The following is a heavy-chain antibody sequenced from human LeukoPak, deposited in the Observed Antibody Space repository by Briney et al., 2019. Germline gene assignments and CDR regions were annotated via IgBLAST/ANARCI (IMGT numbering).Heavy chain of an antibody. Sequence: GGSLRLSCAASGFTFSDYILDWVRQAPGKGLEWVGRIRRGANSYTTEYAASVKGRFTISRDDSKSIAYLQMNSLKTEDTAVYYCARANSFDSSGYYFDYWGQGTLVTVSS. V-gene: IGHV3-72*01. CDR1: GFTFSDYI. D-gene: IGHD3-22*01. CDR3: ARANSFDSSGYYFDY. CDR2: IRRGANSYTT. J-gene: IGHJ4*02.